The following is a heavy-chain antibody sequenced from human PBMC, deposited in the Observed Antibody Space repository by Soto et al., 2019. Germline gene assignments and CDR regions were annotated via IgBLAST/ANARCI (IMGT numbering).Heavy chain of an antibody. D-gene: IGHD5-12*01. CDR3: AGNIGATISSFDY. Sequence: SSETLSLTCAVYGESFSGYYWSWIRQPPGKGLEWIGEINHSGSTNYNPSLKSRVTMSVDTSKNQFSLKLSSVTAADTAMYYCAGNIGATISSFDYWGQGTLVTVSS. CDR1: GESFSGYY. J-gene: IGHJ4*02. V-gene: IGHV4-34*01. CDR2: INHSGST.